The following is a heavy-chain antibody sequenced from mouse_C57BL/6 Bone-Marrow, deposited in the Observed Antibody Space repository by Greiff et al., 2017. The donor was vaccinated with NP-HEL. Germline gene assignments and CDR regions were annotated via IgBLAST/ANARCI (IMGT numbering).Heavy chain of an antibody. Sequence: QVQLQQSGAELARPGASVKLSCKASGYTFTSYGISWVKQRTGQGLEWIGEIYPRSGNTYYNEKFKGKATLTADKPSSTAYMELRSLTSEDSAVDVCARAPTTVVAHWYFDVWGTGTTVTVSA. CDR1: GYTFTSYG. V-gene: IGHV1-81*01. CDR3: ARAPTTVVAHWYFDV. D-gene: IGHD1-1*01. J-gene: IGHJ1*03. CDR2: IYPRSGNT.